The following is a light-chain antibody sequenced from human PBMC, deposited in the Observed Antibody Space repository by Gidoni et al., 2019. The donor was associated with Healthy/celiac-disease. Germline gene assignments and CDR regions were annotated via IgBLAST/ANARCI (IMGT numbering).Light chain of an antibody. V-gene: IGKV3-11*01. CDR3: QQRSNWPLYT. Sequence: EIVLTQSPATLSLSPGERATLSCRASQSVSSYLAWYQQKPGQAPRLLTYDASNRATGIPARFSCIGSGTYFTLTISSLEPEEFAVYYCQQRSNWPLYTFGQGTKLESK. CDR2: DAS. J-gene: IGKJ2*01. CDR1: QSVSSY.